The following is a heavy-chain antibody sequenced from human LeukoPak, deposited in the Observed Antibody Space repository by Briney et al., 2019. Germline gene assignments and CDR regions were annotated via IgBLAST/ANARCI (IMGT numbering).Heavy chain of an antibody. V-gene: IGHV1-2*02. CDR2: INPNSGGT. CDR1: GYTLTGYY. D-gene: IGHD3-9*01. J-gene: IGHJ4*02. CDR3: AREISDYDILTGQGAYDY. Sequence: ASVKVSCKASGYTLTGYYIHWVRQAPGQGLEWMGWINPNSGGTNYAQKFQGRVTMTRDTSISTAYMELSRLRSDDTAVYYCAREISDYDILTGQGAYDYWGQGTLVTVSS.